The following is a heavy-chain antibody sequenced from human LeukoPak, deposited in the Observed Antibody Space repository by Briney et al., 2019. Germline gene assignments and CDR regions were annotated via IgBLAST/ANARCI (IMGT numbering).Heavy chain of an antibody. D-gene: IGHD1-1*01. Sequence: GGSLRLSCAVSGLTFRNYWMHWVRQAPGKGLVWVSRINGDGSDISYADSVKGRFTISRDNAKNTLSPQMNSLTDDDTALYYCTGGFGHNWSPFENWGQGTLVTVSS. J-gene: IGHJ4*02. CDR1: GLTFRNYW. CDR3: TGGFGHNWSPFEN. V-gene: IGHV3-74*01. CDR2: INGDGSDI.